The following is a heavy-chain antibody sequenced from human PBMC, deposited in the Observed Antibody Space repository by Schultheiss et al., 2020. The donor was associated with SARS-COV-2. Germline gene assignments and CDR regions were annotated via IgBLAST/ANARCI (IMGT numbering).Heavy chain of an antibody. D-gene: IGHD2-2*01. Sequence: GESLKISCAASGFTFSSYAMHWVRQAPGKGLEWVAVISYDGSSKYYADSVKGRFTISRDNSKNTLYLQMSSLSAEDTAVYFCARVGVEGGQLHYHYYSMDVWGQGTTVTVSS. CDR2: ISYDGSSK. V-gene: IGHV3-30-3*01. CDR1: GFTFSSYA. CDR3: ARVGVEGGQLHYHYYSMDV. J-gene: IGHJ6*02.